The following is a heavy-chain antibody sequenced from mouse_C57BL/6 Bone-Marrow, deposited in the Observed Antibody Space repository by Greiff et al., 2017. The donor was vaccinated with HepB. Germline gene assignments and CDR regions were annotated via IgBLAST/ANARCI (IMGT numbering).Heavy chain of an antibody. CDR3: ARGENYYLVGAMDY. D-gene: IGHD1-1*01. J-gene: IGHJ4*01. CDR1: GYAFTNYL. V-gene: IGHV1-54*01. Sequence: QVQLQQSGAELVRPGTSVKVSCKASGYAFTNYLIEWVKQRPGQGLEWIGVINPGSGGTNYNEKFKGKATLTADKSSSTAYMQLSSLTSEDSAVYFCARGENYYLVGAMDYWGQGTSVTVSS. CDR2: INPGSGGT.